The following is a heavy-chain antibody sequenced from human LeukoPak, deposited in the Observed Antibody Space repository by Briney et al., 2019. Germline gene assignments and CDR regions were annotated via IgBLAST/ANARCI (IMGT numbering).Heavy chain of an antibody. V-gene: IGHV4-59*08. CDR1: GGSISSYY. D-gene: IGHD3-22*01. Sequence: PSETLSLTCTVSGGSISSYYWSWIRQPPGKGLEWIGYIYYSGSTNYNPSLKSRVTISVDTSKNQFSLKLSSVTAADTAVYYCARRALSSGYFYFDHWGQGTLVTVSS. CDR2: IYYSGST. J-gene: IGHJ4*02. CDR3: ARRALSSGYFYFDH.